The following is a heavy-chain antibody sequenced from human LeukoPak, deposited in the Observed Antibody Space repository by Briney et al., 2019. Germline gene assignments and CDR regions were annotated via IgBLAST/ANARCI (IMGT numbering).Heavy chain of an antibody. V-gene: IGHV3-64D*09. CDR2: ISSNEGST. J-gene: IGHJ4*02. CDR1: GFTFNNYA. D-gene: IGHD6-19*01. Sequence: GGSLRLSCSASGFTFNNYAMHWVRQAPGKGLEYVSAISSNEGSTYYADSVKGRFTISRDNSKNTLYLQMSSVRAEDTAVYYCVKGAGQWLVYRFDYWGQGTLVTVSS. CDR3: VKGAGQWLVYRFDY.